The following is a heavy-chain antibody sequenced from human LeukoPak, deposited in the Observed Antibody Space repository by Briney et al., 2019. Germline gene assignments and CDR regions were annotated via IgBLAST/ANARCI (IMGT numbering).Heavy chain of an antibody. CDR3: ASVAMSTTNFNC. CDR2: IYYSGST. J-gene: IGHJ4*02. V-gene: IGHV4-59*12. D-gene: IGHD5-24*01. Sequence: SETLSFTCTVSGGSISSYYWSWIRQPPGKGLEWIGYIYYSGSTNYNPSLKSRVTISVDTSRNQISLKLSSVTAADTAVYYCASVAMSTTNFNCWGQGTLVTVSS. CDR1: GGSISSYY.